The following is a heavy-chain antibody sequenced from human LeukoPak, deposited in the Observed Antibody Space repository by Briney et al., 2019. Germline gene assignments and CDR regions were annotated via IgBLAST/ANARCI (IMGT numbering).Heavy chain of an antibody. CDR1: GYTFTGYY. V-gene: IGHV1-2*02. CDR3: ARARHYYFDY. CDR2: INPNSGGT. Sequence: GASVKVSCKASGYTFTGYYIHWVRQAPGQGLEWMGWINPNSGGTNYAQKFQGRVTMARDTSISTAYMELSRLRSDDTAVYYCARARHYYFDYWGQGTLVTVSS. J-gene: IGHJ4*02. D-gene: IGHD3-3*02.